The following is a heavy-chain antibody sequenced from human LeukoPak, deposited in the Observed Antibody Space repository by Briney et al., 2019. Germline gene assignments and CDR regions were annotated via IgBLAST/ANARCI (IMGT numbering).Heavy chain of an antibody. CDR2: INPNSGGT. CDR3: ARDPSYYGSGYYFDY. V-gene: IGHV1-2*02. CDR1: GYTFTGYY. J-gene: IGHJ4*02. Sequence: GASVKVSCNASGYTFTGYYMHWVRQAPGQGLEWMGWINPNSGGTNYAQKFQGRVTMTRDTSISTAYMELSRLRSDDTAVYYCARDPSYYGSGYYFDYWGQGTLVTVSS. D-gene: IGHD3-10*01.